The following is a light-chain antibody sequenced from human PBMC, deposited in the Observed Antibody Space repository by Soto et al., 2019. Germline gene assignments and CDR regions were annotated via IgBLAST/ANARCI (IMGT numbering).Light chain of an antibody. CDR3: GACDESKKGYV. J-gene: IGLJ1*01. CDR2: TDN. Sequence: QSVLTQPPSASGTPGQRVTISCSGSSSNIGINTVNWYQQLPGTAPKVLIYTDNERPSGVPDRFSGSKSGTSASLAINGLQSGDEADYYCGACDESKKGYVFGTGTKLTVL. CDR1: SSNIGINT. V-gene: IGLV1-44*01.